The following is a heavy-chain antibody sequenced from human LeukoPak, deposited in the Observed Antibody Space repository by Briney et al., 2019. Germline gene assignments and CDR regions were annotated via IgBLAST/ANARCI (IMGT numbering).Heavy chain of an antibody. J-gene: IGHJ4*02. CDR3: ARGLDAAAGLANFDY. Sequence: ASVKVSCKASGYTFSYFGINWVRPAPGQGLEWIGWINCYNGNTNYAQKSEGRLTLTTDTATTTVYMELRNLRYDDTAVYYCARGLDAAAGLANFDYWGRGTLVTVSS. CDR1: GYTFSYFG. D-gene: IGHD6-25*01. CDR2: INCYNGNT. V-gene: IGHV1-18*04.